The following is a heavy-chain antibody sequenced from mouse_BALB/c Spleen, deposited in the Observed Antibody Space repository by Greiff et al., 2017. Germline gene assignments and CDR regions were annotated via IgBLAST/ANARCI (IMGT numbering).Heavy chain of an antibody. Sequence: VQLQQSGAELARPGASVKLSCKASGYTFTSYWMQWVKQRPGQGLEWIGAIYPGDGDTRYTQKFKGKATLTADKSSSTAYMQLSSLASEDSAVYYCARGGYGYFDVWGAGTTVTVSS. CDR2: IYPGDGDT. V-gene: IGHV1-87*01. CDR3: ARGGYGYFDV. J-gene: IGHJ1*01. CDR1: GYTFTSYW.